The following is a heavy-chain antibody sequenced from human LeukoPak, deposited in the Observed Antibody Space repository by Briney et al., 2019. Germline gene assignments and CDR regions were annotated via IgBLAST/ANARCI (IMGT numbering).Heavy chain of an antibody. J-gene: IGHJ4*02. D-gene: IGHD2-15*01. Sequence: ASVKVSCKASGYTFTYNDVNWVRQATGQGLESLACMNPGTGDTGYAPRFQGRLAMTADTSIKTAYMELSGLTSDDTAVYYCARGRAAADWGQGTLVTVSS. CDR3: ARGRAAAD. V-gene: IGHV1-8*01. CDR1: GYTFTYND. CDR2: MNPGTGDT.